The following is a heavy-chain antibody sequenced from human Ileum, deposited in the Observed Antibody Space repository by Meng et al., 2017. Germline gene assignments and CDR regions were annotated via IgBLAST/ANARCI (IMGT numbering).Heavy chain of an antibody. V-gene: IGHV3-23*01. J-gene: IGHJ4*02. D-gene: IGHD5-18*01. CDR1: GFTFTTFA. CDR2: ISTSGVIT. Sequence: GGSLRLSCAASGFTFTTFAMSWVRQAPGKGLEWVSSISTSGVITYYADSVKGRFTISRDNSKNTLYLQMNSLRVEDTAVYYCANGYSPDYWDQGTLVTVSS. CDR3: ANGYSPDY.